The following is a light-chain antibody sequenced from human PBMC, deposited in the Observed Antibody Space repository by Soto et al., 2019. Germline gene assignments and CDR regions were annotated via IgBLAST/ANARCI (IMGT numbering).Light chain of an antibody. CDR3: QQYYNWPRT. V-gene: IGKV3D-15*01. CDR2: DAS. J-gene: IGKJ5*01. Sequence: EIVLTQSPGTLSLSPGERATLSCKTSQSRGSNFLAWYQHKPGQAPRLLIYDASKRATGIPARFSGSGSGTEFTLTINSLQAEDCAVYYCQQYYNWPRTFGQGTRLEIK. CDR1: QSRGSN.